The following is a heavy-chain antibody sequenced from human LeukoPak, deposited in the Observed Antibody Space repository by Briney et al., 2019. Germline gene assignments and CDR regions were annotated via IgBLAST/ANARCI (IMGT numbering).Heavy chain of an antibody. Sequence: SETLSLTCTVSGGSISSHYWSWIRQPPGKGLEWIGYIYYSGSTNYNPSLKSRVTISVDTSKNQFSLKLSSVTAADTAVYYCARQNPRYGDYLRWFDPWGQGTLVTVSP. CDR2: IYYSGST. CDR1: GGSISSHY. J-gene: IGHJ5*02. D-gene: IGHD4-17*01. V-gene: IGHV4-59*08. CDR3: ARQNPRYGDYLRWFDP.